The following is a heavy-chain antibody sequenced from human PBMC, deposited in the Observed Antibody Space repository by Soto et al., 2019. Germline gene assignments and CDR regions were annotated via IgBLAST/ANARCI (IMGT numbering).Heavy chain of an antibody. CDR3: ARLVAGIQLWPPPVVYYMDV. V-gene: IGHV4-59*01. D-gene: IGHD5-18*01. CDR1: GGSISSYY. CDR2: IYYSGST. J-gene: IGHJ6*03. Sequence: SETLSLTCTVSGGSISSYYWSWIRQPPGKGLEWSGYIYYSGSTNYNPSLKSRVTISVDTSKNQFSLKLSSVTAADTAVYYCARLVAGIQLWPPPVVYYMDVWGKGTTVTVSS.